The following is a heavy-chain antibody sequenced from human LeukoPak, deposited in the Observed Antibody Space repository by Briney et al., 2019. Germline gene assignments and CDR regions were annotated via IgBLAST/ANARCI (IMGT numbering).Heavy chain of an antibody. J-gene: IGHJ3*02. CDR2: INHSGST. CDR1: GGSFSGYY. D-gene: IGHD7-27*01. CDR3: AGELGMSNAFDI. V-gene: IGHV4-34*01. Sequence: PETLSLTCAVYGGSFSGYYWSWIRQPPGKGLEWIGEINHSGSTNYNPSLKSRVTISVDTSKNQFSLKLSSVTAADTAVYYCAGELGMSNAFDIWGQGTMVTVSS.